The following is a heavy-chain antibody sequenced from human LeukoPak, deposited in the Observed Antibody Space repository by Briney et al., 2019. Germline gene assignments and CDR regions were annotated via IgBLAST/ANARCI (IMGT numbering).Heavy chain of an antibody. CDR2: LGHDGSGA. CDR1: GFPFNNYW. Sequence: PGGSLRLSCAASGFPFNNYWMHWVRQSPGKGLICVARLGHDGSGAGYADSVKGRLTISRDNAKSTLYLQMDNCARYQQTGYESDYWGQGTLVTVSS. CDR3: DY. D-gene: IGHD5-12*01. J-gene: IGHJ4*02. V-gene: IGHV3-74*01.